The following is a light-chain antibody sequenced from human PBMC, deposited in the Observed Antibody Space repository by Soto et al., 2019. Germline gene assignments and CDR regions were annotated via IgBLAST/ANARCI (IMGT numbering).Light chain of an antibody. V-gene: IGLV2-11*01. CDR2: DVS. Sequence: QSALTQPRSASGSPGQSITISCTGTSSDVGGYNYVSWYQQHPAKAPKLIIFDVSKRPSGVPNRFSGSKSGNTASLTISGLRAEDEADYYCCSYVGRNTYVFGTWTKVTVL. J-gene: IGLJ1*01. CDR3: CSYVGRNTYV. CDR1: SSDVGGYNY.